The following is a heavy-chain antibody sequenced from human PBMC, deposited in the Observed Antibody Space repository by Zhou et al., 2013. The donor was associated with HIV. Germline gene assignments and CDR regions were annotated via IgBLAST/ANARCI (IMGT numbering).Heavy chain of an antibody. V-gene: IGHV1-69*04. CDR1: GGTFSSYA. D-gene: IGHD2-15*01. Sequence: QVQLVQSGAEVKKPGSSVKVSCKASGGTFSSYAISWVRQAPGQGLEWMGRIIPILGIANYAQKFQGRVTITADKSTSTAYMELSSLRSEDTAVYYCARVSCSGGSCYSPLSQNYYYYMDVWGKGTTVTVSS. CDR2: IIPILGIA. CDR3: ARVSCSGGSCYSPLSQNYYYYMDV. J-gene: IGHJ6*03.